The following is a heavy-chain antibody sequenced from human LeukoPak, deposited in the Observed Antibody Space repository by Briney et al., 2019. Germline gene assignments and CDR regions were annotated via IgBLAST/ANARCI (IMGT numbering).Heavy chain of an antibody. D-gene: IGHD2-2*01. Sequence: SETLSLTCTVSGGSISSSSYYWGWIRQPPGKGLEWIGSIYYSGSTYYNPSLKSRVTISVDTSKYQFSLKLSSVTAADTAVYYCARLKDIVVVPAVNWFDPWGQGTLVTVSS. CDR3: ARLKDIVVVPAVNWFDP. CDR1: GGSISSSSYY. J-gene: IGHJ5*02. CDR2: IYYSGST. V-gene: IGHV4-39*01.